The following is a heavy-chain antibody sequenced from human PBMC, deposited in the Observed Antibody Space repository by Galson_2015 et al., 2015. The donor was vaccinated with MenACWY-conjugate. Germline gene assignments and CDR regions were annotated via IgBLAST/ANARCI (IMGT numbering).Heavy chain of an antibody. CDR1: GFTFSSYG. CDR2: ISYDGSNK. Sequence: SLRLSCAASGFTFSSYGMHWVRQAPGKGLEWVAVISYDGSNKYYADSVKGRFTICRDNSKNTLYLQMNSLRAEDTAVYYCAKGGLWYSSGWYSNYYYYGMDVWGQGTTVTVSS. CDR3: AKGGLWYSSGWYSNYYYYGMDV. V-gene: IGHV3-30*18. J-gene: IGHJ6*02. D-gene: IGHD6-19*01.